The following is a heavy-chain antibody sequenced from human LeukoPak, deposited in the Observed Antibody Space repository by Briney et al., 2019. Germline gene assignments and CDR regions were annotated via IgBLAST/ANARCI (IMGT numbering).Heavy chain of an antibody. J-gene: IGHJ4*02. CDR2: IYSGGST. CDR3: ARGVVRYFDY. CDR1: GFTVSSNY. D-gene: IGHD3-9*01. V-gene: IGHV3-53*01. Sequence: PGGSLRLSCAASGFTVSSNYMSWVRRAPGKGLEWVSVIYSGGSTYYADSVKGRFTISRDNAKNSLYLQMNSLRAEDTAVYYCARGVVRYFDYWGQGALVTVSS.